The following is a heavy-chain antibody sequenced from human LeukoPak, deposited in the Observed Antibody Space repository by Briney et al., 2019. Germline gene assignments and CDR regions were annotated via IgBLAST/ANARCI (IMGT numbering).Heavy chain of an antibody. J-gene: IGHJ4*02. CDR2: IIPILGIA. CDR3: ARVDSSGSRSDY. Sequence: ASVKVSCKASGGTFSSYAISWVRQAPGQGLEWMGRIIPILGIANYAQKFQGRVTITADKSTSTAYMELSSLRSEDTAVYYCARVDSSGSRSDYWGQGTLVTVSS. V-gene: IGHV1-69*04. CDR1: GGTFSSYA. D-gene: IGHD6-19*01.